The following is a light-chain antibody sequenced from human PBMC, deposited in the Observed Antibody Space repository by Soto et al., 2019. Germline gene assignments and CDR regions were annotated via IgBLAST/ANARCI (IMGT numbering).Light chain of an antibody. CDR3: QQANSFPLT. J-gene: IGKJ4*01. V-gene: IGKV1-5*03. CDR2: KAS. CDR1: QSISTW. Sequence: DIQMAQSTSTLSASVVDRVTITCLASQSISTWLAWYQQKPGKAPKLLIYKASSLESGVPSRFSGSGSGTDFTLTISSLQPEDFATYYCQQANSFPLTFGGGTKVDIK.